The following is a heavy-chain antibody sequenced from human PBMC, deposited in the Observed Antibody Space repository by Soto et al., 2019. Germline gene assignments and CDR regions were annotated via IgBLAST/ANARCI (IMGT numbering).Heavy chain of an antibody. CDR3: ARGAYLNWFDP. Sequence: VQLVESGGGLVQPGGSLRLSCAASGFTFSSYSMNWVRQAPGKGLEWGSYISSSSSTIYYADSVKGRFTISRDNAKNSLYLQMNSLRAEDTAVYYCARGAYLNWFDPWGQGTLVTVSS. J-gene: IGHJ5*02. CDR1: GFTFSSYS. V-gene: IGHV3-48*01. CDR2: ISSSSSTI.